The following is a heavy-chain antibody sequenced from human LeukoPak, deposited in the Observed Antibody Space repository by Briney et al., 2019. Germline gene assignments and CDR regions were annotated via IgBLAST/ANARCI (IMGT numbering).Heavy chain of an antibody. CDR2: ISAYNGNT. J-gene: IGHJ6*02. CDR1: GYTFTSYG. V-gene: IGHV1-18*01. D-gene: IGHD6-19*01. Sequence: ASVKVSCKASGYTFTSYGISWVRQAPGQGLEWMGWISAYNGNTNYAQKLRGRVTMTTDTSTSTAYMELRSLRSDDTAVYYCARERVAVAGFYYYYGMDVWGQGTTVTVSS. CDR3: ARERVAVAGFYYYYGMDV.